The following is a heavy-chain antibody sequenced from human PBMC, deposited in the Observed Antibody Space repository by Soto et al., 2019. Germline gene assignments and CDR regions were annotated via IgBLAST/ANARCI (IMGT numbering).Heavy chain of an antibody. CDR3: ARESYYAILGVVLPVWFDP. CDR1: GGSISSGGYY. D-gene: IGHD3-3*01. Sequence: QVQLQESGPGLVKPSQTLSLTCTVSGGSISSGGYYWSWIRQHPGMGLEWIGYIYYSGSTYYDPSLMGRVPVALDTSKNPLSRRLTSVTAADTAVYYCARESYYAILGVVLPVWFDPWGQGTLVTVSS. V-gene: IGHV4-31*03. J-gene: IGHJ5*02. CDR2: IYYSGST.